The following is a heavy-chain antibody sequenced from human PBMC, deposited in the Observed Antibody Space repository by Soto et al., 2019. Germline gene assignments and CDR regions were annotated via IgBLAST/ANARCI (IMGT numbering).Heavy chain of an antibody. V-gene: IGHV4-39*01. CDR3: ARRGGWYDY. D-gene: IGHD6-19*01. CDR1: GGSISSSGYY. CDR2: LYYDGTT. J-gene: IGHJ4*02. Sequence: QLQLQESGPGLVKPSETLSLTCTVSGGSISSSGYYWDWIRQPPGKGLEWIASLYYDGTTYYNPSLKSRIPTSLDTSKTHFSLNLNSVTAADTAVYYCARRGGWYDYWGQGTLVTFSS.